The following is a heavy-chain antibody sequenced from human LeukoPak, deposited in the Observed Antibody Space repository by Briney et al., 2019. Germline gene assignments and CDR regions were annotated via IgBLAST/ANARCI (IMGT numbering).Heavy chain of an antibody. Sequence: PSETLSLTCTVSGGSISSSSYYWGWIRQPPGKGLEWIGSIYSSGSTYYNPSLKSRVTISVDTSKSQFSLKLSSVTAADTAMYYCARTDGVGATTYWGQGTLVTVSS. V-gene: IGHV4-39*01. CDR3: ARTDGVGATTY. J-gene: IGHJ4*02. CDR1: GGSISSSSYY. CDR2: IYSSGST. D-gene: IGHD1-26*01.